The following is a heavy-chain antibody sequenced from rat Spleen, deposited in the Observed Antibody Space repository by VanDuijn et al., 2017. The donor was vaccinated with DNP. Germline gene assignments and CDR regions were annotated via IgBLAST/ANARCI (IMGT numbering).Heavy chain of an antibody. V-gene: IGHV5S13*01. Sequence: EVQLVESGGGLVQPGRSLKLSCAASGFTFSDYYMAWGRQAPTKGLEWVASISTGGGSTYYRDSVKGRFTISRDNAKNTQYLQMDSLRSEDAATYYCARHGNNYFDYWGQGVMVTVSS. D-gene: IGHD1-10*01. CDR1: GFTFSDYY. CDR2: ISTGGGST. CDR3: ARHGNNYFDY. J-gene: IGHJ2*01.